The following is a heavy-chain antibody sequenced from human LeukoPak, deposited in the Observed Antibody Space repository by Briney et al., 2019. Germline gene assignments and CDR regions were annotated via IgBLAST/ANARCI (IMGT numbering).Heavy chain of an antibody. D-gene: IGHD2-2*01. V-gene: IGHV3-30*02. J-gene: IGHJ4*02. CDR2: IRYDGSNK. CDR1: GFTFSSYG. CDR3: ASTTGLETQEAWFDY. Sequence: GGSLRLSCAASGFTFSSYGMHWVRQAPGKGLEWVAFIRYDGSNKYYADSVKGRFTISRDNSKNTLYLQMNSLRAEDTAVYYCASTTGLETQEAWFDYWGQGTLVTVSS.